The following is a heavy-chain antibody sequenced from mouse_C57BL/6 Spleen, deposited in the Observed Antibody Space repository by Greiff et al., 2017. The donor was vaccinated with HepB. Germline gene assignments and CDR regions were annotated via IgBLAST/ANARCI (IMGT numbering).Heavy chain of an antibody. CDR2: ISNGGGST. Sequence: DVMLVESGGGLVQPGGSLKLSCAASGFTFSDYYMYWVRQTPEKRLEWVAYISNGGGSTYYPDTVKGRFTISRDNAKNTLYLQMSRLKSEDTAMYYCARQGYYASMDYWGQGTSVTVSS. J-gene: IGHJ4*01. D-gene: IGHD1-1*01. V-gene: IGHV5-12*01. CDR1: GFTFSDYY. CDR3: ARQGYYASMDY.